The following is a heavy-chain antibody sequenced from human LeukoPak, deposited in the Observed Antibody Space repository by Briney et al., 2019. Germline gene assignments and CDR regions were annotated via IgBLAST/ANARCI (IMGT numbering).Heavy chain of an antibody. J-gene: IGHJ6*02. CDR3: ARRENRAHCSSTTPCYYYYGMDV. CDR2: INHSGST. CDR1: GGSLSGYY. V-gene: IGHV4-34*01. Sequence: SETLSLTCAVYGGSLSGYYWSWIRQPPGKGLEWIGEINHSGSTNYNPSPKSRVTISVDTSKNQFSLKLSSVTAADTAVYYCARRENRAHCSSTTPCYYYYGMDVWGQGTTVTVSS. D-gene: IGHD2-2*01.